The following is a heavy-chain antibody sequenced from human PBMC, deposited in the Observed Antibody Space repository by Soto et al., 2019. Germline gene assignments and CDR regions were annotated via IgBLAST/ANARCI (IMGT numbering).Heavy chain of an antibody. Sequence: QVQLLQSGAEVKKPGSSVKVSCKASGGTFSSYTISWVRQAPGQGLEWMGRIIPILGIANYAHKFQGRVTITADKSTSTAYMELSSLRSEDTAVYYCAIHYDIVTGYALGYWGQGTLVTVSS. CDR1: GGTFSSYT. V-gene: IGHV1-69*02. J-gene: IGHJ4*02. CDR3: AIHYDIVTGYALGY. D-gene: IGHD3-9*01. CDR2: IIPILGIA.